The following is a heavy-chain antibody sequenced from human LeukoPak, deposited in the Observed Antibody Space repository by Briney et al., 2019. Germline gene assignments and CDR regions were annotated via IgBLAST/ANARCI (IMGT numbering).Heavy chain of an antibody. CDR1: GYTFTSYG. D-gene: IGHD6-13*01. J-gene: IGHJ4*02. CDR2: ISAYNGNT. V-gene: IGHV1-18*01. Sequence: ASVKVSCKASGYTFTSYGISWVRQAPGQGLEWMGWISAYNGNTNYAQKVQGRVTMTTDTSTSTAHMELRSLRSDDTAVYYCARDFFDRSSWVDYWGQGTLVTVSS. CDR3: ARDFFDRSSWVDY.